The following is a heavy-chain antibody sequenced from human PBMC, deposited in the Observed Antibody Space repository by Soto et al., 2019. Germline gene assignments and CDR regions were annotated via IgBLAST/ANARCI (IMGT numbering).Heavy chain of an antibody. CDR1: GYTFTSYG. D-gene: IGHD6-19*01. CDR3: AGHSSGWFSVSRFDH. CDR2: ISAYNGNT. Sequence: ASVKVSCKASGYTFTSYGISWVRQAPGQGLEWMGWISAYNGNTNYAQKLQGRVTMTTDTSTSTAYMELRSLRSDDMAVYYCAGHSSGWFSVSRFDHWGQGTPVTVSS. V-gene: IGHV1-18*03. J-gene: IGHJ5*02.